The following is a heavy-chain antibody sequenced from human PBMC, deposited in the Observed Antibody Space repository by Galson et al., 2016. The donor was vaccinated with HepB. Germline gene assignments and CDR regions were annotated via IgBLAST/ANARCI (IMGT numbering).Heavy chain of an antibody. CDR2: ISSSGATT. CDR1: GFTFSDFY. Sequence: SLRLSCAASGFTFSDFYMNWIRQVPGKGPEWISHISSSGATTYYADSVKGRFTISRDNAKNSLYLQMNNLGAGDTAIYYCARAPSSGGEDYFDYWGQGTRVTVSS. V-gene: IGHV3-11*01. CDR3: ARAPSSGGEDYFDY. D-gene: IGHD3-10*01. J-gene: IGHJ4*02.